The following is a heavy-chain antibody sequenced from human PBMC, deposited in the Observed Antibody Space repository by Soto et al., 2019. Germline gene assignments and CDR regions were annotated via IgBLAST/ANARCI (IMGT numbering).Heavy chain of an antibody. V-gene: IGHV4-61*01. J-gene: IGHJ4*02. D-gene: IGHD3-22*01. CDR2: IYYSGST. CDR1: GSSVSSGSYY. CDR3: AISGYYDSSGPWPPDY. Sequence: SETLSLTCTVSGSSVSSGSYYWSWIRQPPGKGLEWIGYIYYSGSTNYNPSLKSRVTISVDTSKNQFSLKLSSVTAADTAVYYCAISGYYDSSGPWPPDYWGQGTLVAVSS.